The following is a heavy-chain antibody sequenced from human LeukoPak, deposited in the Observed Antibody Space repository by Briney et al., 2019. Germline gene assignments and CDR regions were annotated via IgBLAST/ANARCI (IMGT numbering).Heavy chain of an antibody. CDR3: ANEMGIYDSSGYYQRFDY. CDR1: GFTFSSYA. D-gene: IGHD3-22*01. Sequence: GGSLRLSCAASGFTFSSYAMSWVRQAPGKGLEWVSAISGSGGSTYYADSVKGRFTISRDNSKNTLYLQMNSLRAEDTAVYYCANEMGIYDSSGYYQRFDYWGQGTLVTVSS. J-gene: IGHJ4*02. CDR2: ISGSGGST. V-gene: IGHV3-23*01.